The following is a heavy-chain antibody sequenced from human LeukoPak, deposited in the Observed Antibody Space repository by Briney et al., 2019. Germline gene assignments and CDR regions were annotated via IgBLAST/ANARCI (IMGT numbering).Heavy chain of an antibody. V-gene: IGHV5-51*01. CDR1: GSFFTSYW. Sequence: GESLQTSCKRYGSFFTSYWVGWASQMPGEGLEWVGIIHPGDSDTRYSPSFQGQVTISADKSISTAYLQWSSLKASDTAMYYCARLDPGSSGWYPDWGQGTLVTVSS. CDR3: ARLDPGSSGWYPD. CDR2: IHPGDSDT. D-gene: IGHD6-19*01. J-gene: IGHJ4*02.